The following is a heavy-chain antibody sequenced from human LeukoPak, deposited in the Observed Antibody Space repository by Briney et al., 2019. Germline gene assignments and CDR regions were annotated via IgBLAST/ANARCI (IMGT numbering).Heavy chain of an antibody. J-gene: IGHJ4*02. CDR1: GASVNSDSYY. CDR3: ARHYRGLDC. Sequence: SETLSLTCTVSGASVNSDSYYWSWIRQPPGKGLEWVGHIYNGGSTNYNPSLKSRVTMSVDTSKNHFSVKLSSVTAADTAVYYCARHYRGLDCWGQGTLATVSS. V-gene: IGHV4-61*03. D-gene: IGHD4-23*01. CDR2: IYNGGST.